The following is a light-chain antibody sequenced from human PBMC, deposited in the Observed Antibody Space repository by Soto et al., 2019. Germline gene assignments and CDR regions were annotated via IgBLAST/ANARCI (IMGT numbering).Light chain of an antibody. V-gene: IGLV2-14*01. Sequence: QSVLTQPASVSGSPGQSIAISCTGTFSDVGGYDYVSWYQQQPDKAPKLMIYEVTKRPSGVSNRFSGSKSGNTASLTISGLQPEDEADYYCSSHTSGSTRVFGSGTKLTVL. CDR2: EVT. CDR3: SSHTSGSTRV. J-gene: IGLJ1*01. CDR1: FSDVGGYDY.